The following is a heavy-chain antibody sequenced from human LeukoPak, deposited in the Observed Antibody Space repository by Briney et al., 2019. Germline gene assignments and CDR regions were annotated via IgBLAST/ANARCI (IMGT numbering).Heavy chain of an antibody. CDR3: ARVKQQLDHTYLYYMDV. D-gene: IGHD6-13*01. CDR1: GYTLTELS. V-gene: IGHV1-24*01. CDR2: FDPEKGET. J-gene: IGHJ6*03. Sequence: ASVEVSCKVSGYTLTELSVHWVRQAPGKGFEWMGRFDPEKGETIYAQKFQGRVTMTEDTSTDTAYMELSSLRSEDTAVYYCARVKQQLDHTYLYYMDVWGKGATVTISS.